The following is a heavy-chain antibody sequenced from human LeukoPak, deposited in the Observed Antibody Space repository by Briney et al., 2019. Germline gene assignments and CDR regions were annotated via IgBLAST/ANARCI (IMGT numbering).Heavy chain of an antibody. V-gene: IGHV4-39*01. CDR1: GGSISSSSYY. D-gene: IGHD1-26*01. J-gene: IGHJ4*02. Sequence: PSETLSLTCTVSGGSISSSSYYWGWIRQPPGKGLEWIGSIYYSGSTYYSPSLKSRVTISVDTSKNQFSLKLSSVTAADTAVYYCARLNRELPPHFDYWGQGTLVTVSS. CDR3: ARLNRELPPHFDY. CDR2: IYYSGST.